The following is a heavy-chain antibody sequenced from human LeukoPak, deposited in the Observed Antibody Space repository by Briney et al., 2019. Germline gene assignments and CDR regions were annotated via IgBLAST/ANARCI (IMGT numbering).Heavy chain of an antibody. CDR2: IYYSGST. CDR1: GGSISSYY. D-gene: IGHD3-16*01. V-gene: IGHV4-59*01. Sequence: SGTLSLTCTVSGGSISSYYWSWIRQPPGKGLEWIGYIYYSGSTNYNPSLKSRVTISVDTSKNQFSLKLSSVTAADTAVYYCARETSQRGAHYMDVWGKGTTVTISS. CDR3: ARETSQRGAHYMDV. J-gene: IGHJ6*03.